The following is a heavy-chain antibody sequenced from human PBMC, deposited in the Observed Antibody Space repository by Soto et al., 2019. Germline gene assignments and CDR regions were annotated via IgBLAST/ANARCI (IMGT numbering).Heavy chain of an antibody. CDR3: ARAPPLAVTNYLFQH. CDR1: GFTVSSNY. Sequence: GGSLRLSCAASGFTVSSNYMSWVRQAPGKGLEWVSVIYSGGSTYYADSVKGRFTISRDNSKNTLYLQMNSLRAEDTAVYYCARAPPLAVTNYLFQHWGQGTLVTVSS. V-gene: IGHV3-66*01. J-gene: IGHJ1*01. D-gene: IGHD4-17*01. CDR2: IYSGGST.